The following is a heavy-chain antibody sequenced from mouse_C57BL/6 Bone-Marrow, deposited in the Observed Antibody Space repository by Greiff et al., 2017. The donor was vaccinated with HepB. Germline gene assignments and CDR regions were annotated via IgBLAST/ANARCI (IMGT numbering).Heavy chain of an antibody. CDR3: ARLYYGSSYYYAMDY. Sequence: QVQLQQPGAELVKPGASVKLSCKASGYTSTSYWMHWVKQRPGQGLEWIGMIHPNSGSTNYNEKFKSKATLTVDKSSSTAYMQLSSLTSEDSAVYYCARLYYGSSYYYAMDYWGQGTSVTVSS. D-gene: IGHD1-1*01. V-gene: IGHV1-64*01. J-gene: IGHJ4*01. CDR2: IHPNSGST. CDR1: GYTSTSYW.